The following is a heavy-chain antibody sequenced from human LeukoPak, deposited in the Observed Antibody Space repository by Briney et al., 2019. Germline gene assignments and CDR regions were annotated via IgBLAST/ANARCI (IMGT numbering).Heavy chain of an antibody. Sequence: SQTLSLTCTVSGGSISSGGYYWSWIRQHPGKGLEWIGYIYYSGSTYYNPSLKSRVTISVDTSKNQFSLKLSSVTAADTAVYYCARDPGVTGYFDLWGRGTLVTVPS. D-gene: IGHD2-8*01. CDR2: IYYSGST. CDR3: ARDPGVTGYFDL. V-gene: IGHV4-31*03. CDR1: GGSISSGGYY. J-gene: IGHJ2*01.